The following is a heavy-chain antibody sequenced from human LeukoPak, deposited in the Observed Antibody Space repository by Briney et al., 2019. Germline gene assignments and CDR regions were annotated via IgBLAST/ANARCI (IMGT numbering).Heavy chain of an antibody. J-gene: IGHJ4*02. D-gene: IGHD2-2*01. CDR2: ISGSGDST. V-gene: IGHV3-23*01. Sequence: PGGSLRLSCAASGFIFSSYAMSWVRQAPGKGLEWVSAISGSGDSTYYADSVKGRFTISRDNSKNTLYLQMNSLRAEDTAVYYCAKSRAVVPAAINYWGQGTLVTVSS. CDR3: AKSRAVVPAAINY. CDR1: GFIFSSYA.